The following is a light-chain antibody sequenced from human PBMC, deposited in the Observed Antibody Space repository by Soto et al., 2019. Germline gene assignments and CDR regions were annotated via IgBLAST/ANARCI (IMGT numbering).Light chain of an antibody. J-gene: IGLJ1*01. CDR1: TPNIGSNP. CDR2: TNN. CDR3: ATWDDSLNGYV. V-gene: IGLV1-44*01. Sequence: QSVLTQPPSASGTPGQRVTISCSGSTPNIGSNPVNWYQQLPGTAPKLLIYTNNQRPSGVPDRFSGSKSGTSASLAISGLQSEDEADYYCATWDDSLNGYVFGTGTKVTVL.